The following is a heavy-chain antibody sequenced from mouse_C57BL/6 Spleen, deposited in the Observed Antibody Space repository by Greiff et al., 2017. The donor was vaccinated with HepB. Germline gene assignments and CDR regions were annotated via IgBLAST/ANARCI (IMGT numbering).Heavy chain of an antibody. CDR1: GYTFTDYN. CDR3: ARRVRGGFAY. Sequence: VQLKQSGPELVKPGASVKIPCKASGYTFTDYNMDWVKQSHGKSLEWIGDINPNNGGTIYNQKFKGKATLTVDKSSSTAYMERRSLTSEDAAVYCCARRVRGGFAYWGQGTLVTVSA. CDR2: INPNNGGT. V-gene: IGHV1-18*01. D-gene: IGHD2-13*01. J-gene: IGHJ3*01.